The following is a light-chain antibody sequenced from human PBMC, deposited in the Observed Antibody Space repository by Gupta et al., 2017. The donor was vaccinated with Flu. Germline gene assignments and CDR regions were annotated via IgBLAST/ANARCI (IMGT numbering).Light chain of an antibody. CDR2: AAS. J-gene: IGKJ5*01. V-gene: IGKV1-9*01. CDR3: QQFNSYAIT. Sequence: DIHLTQSPSFLSASVGDRVTITCRASQGISSYLAWYQQKPGKAPKLLIYAASILQSGVPSRFSGSGSGTEFTLTISSLQPEDFATYYCQQFNSYAITFGQGTRVEIK. CDR1: QGISSY.